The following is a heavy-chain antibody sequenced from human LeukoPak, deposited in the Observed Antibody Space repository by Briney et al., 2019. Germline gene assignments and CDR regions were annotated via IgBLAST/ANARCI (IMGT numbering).Heavy chain of an antibody. J-gene: IGHJ4*02. D-gene: IGHD4-11*01. CDR3: ARGKGTVSY. CDR1: GGSFSGFY. V-gene: IGHV4-34*01. Sequence: PSETLSLTCAVSGGSFSGFYWSWIRQPPGKGLECIGEINHSGYTNYHPSLKSRVAMSVDTSKKQFSLKLSSVTAADTAVYYCARGKGTVSYWGQGTLVSVSS. CDR2: INHSGYT.